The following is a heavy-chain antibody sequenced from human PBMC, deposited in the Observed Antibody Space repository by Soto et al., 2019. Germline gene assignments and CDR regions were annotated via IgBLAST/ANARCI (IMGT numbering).Heavy chain of an antibody. Sequence: ASVKVSCKASGYTFTSYAMHWVRQAPGQRLEWMGWINAGNGNTKYSQKFQGRVTIPRDTSASTAYMELSSLRPDDTAVYYCKKPRSSLQWPPFAPWGHGTQVTVSS. V-gene: IGHV1-3*01. CDR2: INAGNGNT. CDR3: KKPRSSLQWPPFAP. D-gene: IGHD6-19*01. J-gene: IGHJ5*02. CDR1: GYTFTSYA.